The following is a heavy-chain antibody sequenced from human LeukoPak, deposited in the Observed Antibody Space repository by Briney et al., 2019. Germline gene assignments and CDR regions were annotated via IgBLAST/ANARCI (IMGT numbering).Heavy chain of an antibody. J-gene: IGHJ3*02. CDR3: GRGRGAANDAFDI. CDR1: GFTATSDY. Sequence: GSLRLSCAASGFTATSDYMSWVRQAPGEGVEWVSVIYSSSIKYYADSVKRRITISRNNYNNKLYLQMNRLRADAADVYYCGRGRGAANDAFDIWGQGTMVAVSS. D-gene: IGHD3-10*01. V-gene: IGHV3-53*01. CDR2: IYSSSIK.